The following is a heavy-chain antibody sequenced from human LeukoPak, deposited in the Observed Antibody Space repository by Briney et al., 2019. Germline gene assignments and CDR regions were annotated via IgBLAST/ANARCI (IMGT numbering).Heavy chain of an antibody. CDR2: ISWNSGSI. CDR1: GFTFDDYA. CDR3: AKDRDPTGPHHFDY. D-gene: IGHD1-14*01. Sequence: GGSLRLSCAASGFTFDDYAMHWVRQAPGKGLEWVSGISWNSGSIGYADSVKGRFTISRDNAKNSLYLQMNSLRAEDTALYYCAKDRDPTGPHHFDYWGQGTLVTVSS. V-gene: IGHV3-9*01. J-gene: IGHJ4*02.